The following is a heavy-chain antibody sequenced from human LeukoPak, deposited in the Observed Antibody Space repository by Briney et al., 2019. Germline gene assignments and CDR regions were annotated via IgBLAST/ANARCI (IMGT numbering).Heavy chain of an antibody. CDR3: ARDRIFDY. CDR1: GYSISSGYY. D-gene: IGHD2-15*01. V-gene: IGHV4-38-2*02. J-gene: IGHJ4*02. CDR2: IYHSGST. Sequence: EPSETLSLTCTVSGYSISSGYYWGWIRQPPGKGLEWIGSIYHSGSTYYNPSLKSRVTISVDTSKNQFSLKLSSVTAADTAVYYCARDRIFDYWGQGTLVTVSS.